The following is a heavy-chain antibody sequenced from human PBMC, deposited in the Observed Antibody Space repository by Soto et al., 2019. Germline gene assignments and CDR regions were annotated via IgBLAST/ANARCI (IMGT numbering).Heavy chain of an antibody. CDR2: IYPGDSDT. Sequence: GESLKISCKGSGYSFTSYGIGWVRQMPGKGLEWMGIIYPGDSDTRYSPSFQGQVTISADKSISTAYLQWSSLKASDTAMYYCARVKTSYNNWFDPWGQGTLVTVSS. V-gene: IGHV5-51*01. CDR3: ARVKTSYNNWFDP. CDR1: GYSFTSYG. J-gene: IGHJ5*02. D-gene: IGHD2-2*01.